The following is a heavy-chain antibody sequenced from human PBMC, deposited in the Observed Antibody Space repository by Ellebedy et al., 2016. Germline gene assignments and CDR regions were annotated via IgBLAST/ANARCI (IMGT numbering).Heavy chain of an antibody. Sequence: GGSLRLXXAASGFTFSSYGMHWVRQAPGKGLEWVAVIWYDGSNKYYADSVKGRFTISRDNSKNTLYLQMNSLRAEDTAVYYCARGEGEYCSGGSCYPSGYWGQGTLVTVSS. CDR1: GFTFSSYG. CDR3: ARGEGEYCSGGSCYPSGY. J-gene: IGHJ4*02. CDR2: IWYDGSNK. D-gene: IGHD2-15*01. V-gene: IGHV3-33*01.